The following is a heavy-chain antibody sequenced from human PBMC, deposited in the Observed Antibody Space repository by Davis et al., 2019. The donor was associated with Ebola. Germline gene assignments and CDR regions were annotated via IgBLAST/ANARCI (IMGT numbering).Heavy chain of an antibody. Sequence: AALVKVSCKASGYTFTSYAMHWVRQAPGQRLEWMGWINAGNGNTKYSQKFQGRVTITRDTSASTAYMELSSLRSEDTAVYYCASGDIVVVVAATGGAFDIWGQGTMVTVSS. J-gene: IGHJ3*02. CDR3: ASGDIVVVVAATGGAFDI. CDR1: GYTFTSYA. D-gene: IGHD2-15*01. V-gene: IGHV1-3*01. CDR2: INAGNGNT.